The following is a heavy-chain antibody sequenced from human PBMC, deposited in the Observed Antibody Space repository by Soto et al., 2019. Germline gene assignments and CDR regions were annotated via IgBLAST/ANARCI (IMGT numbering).Heavy chain of an antibody. CDR3: ASIPLGFLEWSPPARHYYFYGMDV. J-gene: IGHJ6*02. Sequence: SETLSLTCTVSGGSISSGDYYWSWIRQPPGKGLEWIGYIYYSGSTYYNPSLKSRVTMSVDTSKSQFSLKLSSVTAADTAVYYCASIPLGFLEWSPPARHYYFYGMDVWGQGTTVTVSS. CDR1: GGSISSGDYY. CDR2: IYYSGST. V-gene: IGHV4-30-4*01. D-gene: IGHD3-3*01.